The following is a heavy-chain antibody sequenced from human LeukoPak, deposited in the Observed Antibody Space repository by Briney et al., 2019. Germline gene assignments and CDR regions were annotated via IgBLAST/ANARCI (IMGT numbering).Heavy chain of an antibody. V-gene: IGHV3-74*01. J-gene: IGHJ4*02. CDR3: ASEPDYGDYPSFDY. Sequence: GGSLRLSCAASGFTFSSYWMHWVRQAPGKGLVWVSRINSDGSSTSYADSVKGLFTISRDNAKNTLYLQMNSLRAEDTAVYYCASEPDYGDYPSFDYWGQGTLVTVSS. D-gene: IGHD4-17*01. CDR1: GFTFSSYW. CDR2: INSDGSST.